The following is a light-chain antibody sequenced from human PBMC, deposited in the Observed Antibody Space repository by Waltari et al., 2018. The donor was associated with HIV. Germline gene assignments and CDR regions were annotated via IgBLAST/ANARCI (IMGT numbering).Light chain of an antibody. CDR2: EVH. J-gene: IGLJ2*01. CDR1: SSVVTDYSY. CDR3: SSQPGSSVL. Sequence: QSALPPPASVSASPGQSITISCPVTSSVVTDYSYFAWYQQHTGEAPKLVIYEVHRRAPGILVRVSGSSHGNTASLTSSGVHAEDEADYYCSSQPGSSVLFGGGTKLTVL. V-gene: IGLV2-14*03.